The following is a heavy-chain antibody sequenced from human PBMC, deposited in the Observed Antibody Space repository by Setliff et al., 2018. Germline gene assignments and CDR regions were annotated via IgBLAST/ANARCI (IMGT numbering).Heavy chain of an antibody. V-gene: IGHV1-18*03. J-gene: IGHJ6*03. Sequence: ASVKVSCKTSGYTFTNYGINWVRQAPGQGLGWMGWNSAYAQKLQGRVTMTTDTSTSTAYMELRSLRSDDMAVYYCASLSSGWSGNYYYYMDVWGKGTTVTVSS. CDR2: NSAY. CDR3: ASLSSGWSGNYYYYMDV. CDR1: GYTFTNYG. D-gene: IGHD6-19*01.